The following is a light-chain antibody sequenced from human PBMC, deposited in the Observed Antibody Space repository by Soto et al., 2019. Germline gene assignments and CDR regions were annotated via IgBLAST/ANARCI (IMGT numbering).Light chain of an antibody. V-gene: IGKV1-12*02. CDR3: QQTSSFPFT. CDR1: QGITSC. J-gene: IGKJ4*01. Sequence: DIQMTQSPSSVSASVGARVTITCRASQGITSCLAGYQQKPGRAPKLLIYAASSLQSGIPSRLSGSRSGRDFTRPISSLQTEDFATYFWQQTSSFPFTFGGGTKVEIK. CDR2: AAS.